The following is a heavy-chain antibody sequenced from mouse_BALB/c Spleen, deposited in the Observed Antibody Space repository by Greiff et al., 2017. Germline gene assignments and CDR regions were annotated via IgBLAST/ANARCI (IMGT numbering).Heavy chain of an antibody. J-gene: IGHJ4*01. CDR2: IYPGNVNT. D-gene: IGHD2-4*01. CDR1: GYTFTSYY. CDR3: ATGITTYYAMDY. Sequence: QVQLKESGPELVKPGASVRISCKASGYTFTSYYIHWVKQRPGQGLEWIGWIYPGNVNTKYNEKFKGKATLTADKSSSTAYMQLSSLTSEDSAVYFCATGITTYYAMDYWGQGTSVTVSS. V-gene: IGHV1S56*01.